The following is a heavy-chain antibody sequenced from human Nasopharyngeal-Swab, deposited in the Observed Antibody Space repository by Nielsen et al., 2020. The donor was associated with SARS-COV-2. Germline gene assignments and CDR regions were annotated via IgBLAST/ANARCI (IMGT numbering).Heavy chain of an antibody. V-gene: IGHV3-30-3*01. Sequence: GGSLRLSCAASGFTFSSYAMHWVRQAPGKGLEWVAVISYDGSNKYYADSVKGRFTISRDNSKNTLYLQMNSLRAEDTAVYYCARDIVVVPAATGYYYYGMDVWGQGTTVTVSS. CDR1: GFTFSSYA. CDR2: ISYDGSNK. D-gene: IGHD2-2*01. CDR3: ARDIVVVPAATGYYYYGMDV. J-gene: IGHJ6*02.